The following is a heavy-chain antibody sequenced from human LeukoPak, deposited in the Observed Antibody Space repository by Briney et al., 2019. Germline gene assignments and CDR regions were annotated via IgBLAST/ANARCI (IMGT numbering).Heavy chain of an antibody. CDR1: GYSFTNYW. V-gene: IGHV5-51*01. Sequence: GESLKISCKGSGYSFTNYWIGWVRQMPGKGLEWMGIIYPGDSDTRYSPFFQGQVTISADKSISTAYLQWSSLKASDTAMYYCARTIPATHSPKNWFDPWGQGTLVTVSS. CDR2: IYPGDSDT. CDR3: ARTIPATHSPKNWFDP. D-gene: IGHD2-2*01. J-gene: IGHJ5*02.